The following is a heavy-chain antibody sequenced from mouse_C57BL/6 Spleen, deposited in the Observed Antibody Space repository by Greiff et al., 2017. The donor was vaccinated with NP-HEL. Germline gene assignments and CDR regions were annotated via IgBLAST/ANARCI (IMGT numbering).Heavy chain of an antibody. CDR3: ARDYGRDYFDY. D-gene: IGHD1-1*01. J-gene: IGHJ2*01. CDR2: IDPSDSYT. V-gene: IGHV1-50*01. Sequence: QVQLQQPGAELVKPGASVKLSCKASGYTFTSYWMQWVKQRPGQGLEWIGEIDPSDSYTNYNQKFKGKATLTVDTSSSTAYMQLSSLTSEDSAVYYCARDYGRDYFDYWGQGTTLAVSS. CDR1: GYTFTSYW.